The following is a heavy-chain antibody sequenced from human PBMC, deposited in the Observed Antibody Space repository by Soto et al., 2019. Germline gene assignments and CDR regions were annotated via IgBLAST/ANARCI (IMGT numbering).Heavy chain of an antibody. J-gene: IGHJ6*02. CDR2: ISSSSSYI. CDR3: ARDHHCSSTSCYLYYYYYGMDV. Sequence: GGSLRLSCAASGFTFSSYSMNWVRQAPGKGLEWVSSISSSSSYICYADSVKGRFTISRDNAKNSLYLQMNSLRAEDTAVYYCARDHHCSSTSCYLYYYYYGMDVWGQGTTVTVSS. V-gene: IGHV3-21*01. CDR1: GFTFSSYS. D-gene: IGHD2-2*01.